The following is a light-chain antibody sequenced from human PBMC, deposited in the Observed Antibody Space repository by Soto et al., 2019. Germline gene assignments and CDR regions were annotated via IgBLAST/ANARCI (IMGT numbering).Light chain of an antibody. CDR3: QQRNNWPPSIP. V-gene: IGKV3-11*01. CDR2: DAS. Sequence: EIVLTQSPATLSLSPGERDTLSCRASQSVGGHLAWYQQKPGQAPRLLIYDASDRATGIPARFSGSGSETDFTLTISSLEPDDFAVYYCQQRNNWPPSIPFGQGTRLEIK. J-gene: IGKJ5*01. CDR1: QSVGGH.